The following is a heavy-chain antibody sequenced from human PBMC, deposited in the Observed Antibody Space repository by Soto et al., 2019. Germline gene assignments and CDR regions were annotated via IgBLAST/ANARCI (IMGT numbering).Heavy chain of an antibody. D-gene: IGHD2-2*01. Sequence: QVQLVQSWAEVKKPGSSVKVSCQASGGTFSTYAISWVRQAPGPGLEWMGHIIPIFDTSPYAQKFQDRVTITADKSTSTSYMELNSLRSEDTAIYYCATLREGHIQRIDWGQGTLVTVSS. J-gene: IGHJ4*02. CDR3: ATLREGHIQRID. V-gene: IGHV1-69*06. CDR1: GGTFSTYA. CDR2: IIPIFDTS.